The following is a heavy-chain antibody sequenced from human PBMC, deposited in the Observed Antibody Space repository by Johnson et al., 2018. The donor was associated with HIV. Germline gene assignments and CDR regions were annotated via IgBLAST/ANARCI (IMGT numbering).Heavy chain of an antibody. CDR1: GFTFSSYG. Sequence: QMLLVESGGGVVQPGRSLRLSCAASGFTFSSYGMHWVRQAPGKGLEWVSVISYDGSNKNYADSVKGRFTISRDNSKNTLYLQMNSLRAEDTAVYYCAKDQFPAYSNSLVPDAFDIWGQGTMVTVSS. CDR2: ISYDGSNK. D-gene: IGHD6-6*01. J-gene: IGHJ3*02. CDR3: AKDQFPAYSNSLVPDAFDI. V-gene: IGHV3-30*18.